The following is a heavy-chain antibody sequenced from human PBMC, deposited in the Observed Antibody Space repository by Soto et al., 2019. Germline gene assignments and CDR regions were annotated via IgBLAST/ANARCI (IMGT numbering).Heavy chain of an antibody. V-gene: IGHV4-59*01. CDR2: IYYSGST. J-gene: IGHJ3*02. D-gene: IGHD5-12*01. Sequence: SETLSLTCTVSGGSISSYYWSWIRQPPGKGLEWIGYIYYSGSTNYNPSLKSRVTISVDTSKNQFSLKLSSVTAADTAVYYCAREYSGYGHVFDIGGQGTMVTVSS. CDR3: AREYSGYGHVFDI. CDR1: GGSISSYY.